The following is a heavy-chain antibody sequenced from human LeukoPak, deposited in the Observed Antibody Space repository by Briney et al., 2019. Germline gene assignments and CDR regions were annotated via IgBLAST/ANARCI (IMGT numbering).Heavy chain of an antibody. J-gene: IGHJ3*02. CDR2: IYYSGST. CDR1: GGSISSYY. Sequence: SETLSLTCTVSGGSISSYYWSWIRQPPGKGLEWIGYIYYSGSTNYNPSLKSRVTISVDTSKNQFSLKLSSVTAADTAAYYCARSPERYYYDSFGAFDIWGQGTMVTVSS. D-gene: IGHD3-22*01. V-gene: IGHV4-59*01. CDR3: ARSPERYYYDSFGAFDI.